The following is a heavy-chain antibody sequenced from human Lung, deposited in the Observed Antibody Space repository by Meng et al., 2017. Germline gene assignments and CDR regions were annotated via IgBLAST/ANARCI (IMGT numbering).Heavy chain of an antibody. J-gene: IGHJ4*02. CDR2: INHSGST. CDR1: GGSFSDYY. V-gene: IGHV4-34*01. Sequence: QVQPQHWGAGLLSPSETLSLTCVVSGGSFSDYYWSWIRQPPGKGLEWIGEINHSGSTNYNPSLESRATISVDTSQNNLSLKLSSVTAADSAVYYCARGPTTMAHDFDYWGQGTLVTVSS. D-gene: IGHD4-11*01. CDR3: ARGPTTMAHDFDY.